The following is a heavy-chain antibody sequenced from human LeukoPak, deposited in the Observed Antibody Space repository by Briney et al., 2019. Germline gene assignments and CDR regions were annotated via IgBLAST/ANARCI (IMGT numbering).Heavy chain of an antibody. Sequence: GGSLRLSCAASGFTFSSYSMNWVRQAPGKGLEWVSSISSSSSYIYYADSVKGRFTISRDNAKNSLYLQMNSLRAEDTAVCYCARVLNYYDSSGYSGYYFDYWGQGTLVTVSS. CDR2: ISSSSSYI. D-gene: IGHD3-22*01. CDR1: GFTFSSYS. J-gene: IGHJ4*02. V-gene: IGHV3-21*01. CDR3: ARVLNYYDSSGYSGYYFDY.